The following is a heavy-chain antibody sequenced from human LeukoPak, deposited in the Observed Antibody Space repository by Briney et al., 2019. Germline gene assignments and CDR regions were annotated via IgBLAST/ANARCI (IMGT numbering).Heavy chain of an antibody. J-gene: IGHJ4*02. CDR3: ARERSSSSNYFDY. CDR2: THHSGST. D-gene: IGHD6-6*01. CDR1: GGSISSGGYY. V-gene: IGHV4-30-2*01. Sequence: PSETLSLTCTVSGGSISSGGYYWSWIRQPPGKGLEWIGYTHHSGSTYYNPSLKSRVTISVDRSKSQFSLKLSSVTAADTAVYYCARERSSSSNYFDYWGQGTLVTVSS.